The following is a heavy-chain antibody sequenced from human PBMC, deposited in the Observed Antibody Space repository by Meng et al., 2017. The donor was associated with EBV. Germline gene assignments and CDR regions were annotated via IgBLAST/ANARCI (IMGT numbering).Heavy chain of an antibody. CDR2: FLPRLGAP. D-gene: IGHD3-10*01. CDR1: GGPFRYYA. V-gene: IGHV1-69*01. Sequence: HGPWVQSAAEGKKPGSSVKVSCKTSGGPFRYYAISWVRQAPGQGLEWLGGFLPRLGAPNYAQKFHGRVKITADESTSTHYMDLSSLRSEDTAIYYCASESGRGYTPDYWGQGTLVTVSS. CDR3: ASESGRGYTPDY. J-gene: IGHJ4*02.